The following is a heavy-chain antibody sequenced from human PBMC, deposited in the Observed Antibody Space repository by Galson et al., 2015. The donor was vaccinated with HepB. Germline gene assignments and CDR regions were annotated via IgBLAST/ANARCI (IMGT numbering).Heavy chain of an antibody. CDR3: ANSTRGTGYYGGLDY. J-gene: IGHJ4*02. Sequence: SLRLSCAASGFTFSYSTMHWVRQAPGKGLEWVAVISNDGSYKYLADSVEGRFTISRDNSKNTLYLQMNSLRPDDTAVYYCANSTRGTGYYGGLDYWGQGTLVTVSS. CDR1: GFTFSYST. D-gene: IGHD3-9*01. CDR2: ISNDGSYK. V-gene: IGHV3-30*04.